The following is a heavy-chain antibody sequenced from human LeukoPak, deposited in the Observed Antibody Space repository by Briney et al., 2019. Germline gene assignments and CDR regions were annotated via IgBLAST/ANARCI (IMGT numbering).Heavy chain of an antibody. CDR2: IYYSGTT. V-gene: IGHV4-59*01. Sequence: SETLSLTCTVSGGSISHYYWSWIRQSPGKGLGWIGYIYYSGTTNYNPSPKSRVTISVDTSRNQFSLQLRSVTAADTAVYYCAREDPQTTVPEGMDVWGQGTTVIVSS. J-gene: IGHJ6*02. CDR3: AREDPQTTVPEGMDV. CDR1: GGSISHYY. D-gene: IGHD4-17*01.